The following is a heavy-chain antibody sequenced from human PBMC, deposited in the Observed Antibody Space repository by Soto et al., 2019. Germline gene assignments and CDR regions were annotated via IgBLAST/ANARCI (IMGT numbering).Heavy chain of an antibody. Sequence: QVQLVQSGAEVKKPGSSVKVSCKASGGTFSSSAISWVRQAPGHGLEWMGGIIPIFGTANYAQKFQGRVTITADESTSTAYMELSSLRSEDTAVYYCARDQSGSYSGYYYGMDVWGQGTTVTVSS. D-gene: IGHD1-26*01. CDR2: IIPIFGTA. CDR3: ARDQSGSYSGYYYGMDV. V-gene: IGHV1-69*01. CDR1: GGTFSSSA. J-gene: IGHJ6*02.